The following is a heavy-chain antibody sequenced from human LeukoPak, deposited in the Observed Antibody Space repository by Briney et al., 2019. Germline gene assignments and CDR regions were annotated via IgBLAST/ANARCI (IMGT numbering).Heavy chain of an antibody. CDR2: IKQDGSEK. J-gene: IGHJ4*02. CDR3: ARLWYYDFWSGWDFDY. D-gene: IGHD3-3*01. Sequence: GGSLRLSCAASGFTFSSYWMSWVRQAPGKGLEWVANIKQDGSEKYYVDSVKGRFTISRDNAKNSLYLQMNSLRAEDTAVYYCARLWYYDFWSGWDFDYWGQGTLVTVSS. V-gene: IGHV3-7*01. CDR1: GFTFSSYW.